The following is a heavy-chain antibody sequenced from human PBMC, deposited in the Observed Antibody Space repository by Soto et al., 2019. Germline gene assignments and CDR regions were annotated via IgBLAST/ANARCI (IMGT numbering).Heavy chain of an antibody. Sequence: QVQLVESGGGVVQPGRSLRLSCAASGFTFSFYGMHWVRQAPGKGLEWVAVISYDGSNKYYADSVKGRFTISRDNSKNTLYLQINSLRAEDTAVDYCAKGLGHGGRGAFDIWGQGTMVTVSS. CDR1: GFTFSFYG. D-gene: IGHD7-27*01. V-gene: IGHV3-30*18. CDR3: AKGLGHGGRGAFDI. J-gene: IGHJ3*02. CDR2: ISYDGSNK.